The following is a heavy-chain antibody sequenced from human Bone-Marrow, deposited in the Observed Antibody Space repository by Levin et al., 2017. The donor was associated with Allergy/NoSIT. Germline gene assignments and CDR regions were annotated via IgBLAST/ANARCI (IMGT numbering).Heavy chain of an antibody. CDR2: LYYSGST. CDR1: GGSITSNSYY. CDR3: ARARDGSGSYSWFDP. J-gene: IGHJ5*02. Sequence: PGGSLRLSCSVSGGSITSNSYYWAWIRQPPGKGLEWIGSLYYSGSTYYIPSLKSRVTISRDTSKSQFSLNLSSVTAADTAVYYCARARDGSGSYSWFDPWGQGTLVTVSS. V-gene: IGHV4-39*07. D-gene: IGHD3-10*01.